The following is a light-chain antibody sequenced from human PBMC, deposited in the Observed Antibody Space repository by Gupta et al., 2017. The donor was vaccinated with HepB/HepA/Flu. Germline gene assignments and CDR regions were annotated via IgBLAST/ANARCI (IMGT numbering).Light chain of an antibody. CDR2: WAS. V-gene: IGKV4-1*01. CDR1: QSVFYSSNNKNY. Sequence: IVLTPSPDSLAVSLGERATINCKSSQSVFYSSNNKNYLAWYQQKPGQPPKLLIYWASTRESGVPERFSGSGSGTDFTLTISSLQAEDVAVYYWQQYYDSSQITFGQGTRLEIK. CDR3: QQYYDSSQIT. J-gene: IGKJ5*01.